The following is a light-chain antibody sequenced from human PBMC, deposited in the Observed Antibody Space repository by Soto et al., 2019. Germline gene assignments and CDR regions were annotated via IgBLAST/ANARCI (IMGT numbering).Light chain of an antibody. CDR2: GAS. V-gene: IGKV3-15*01. CDR3: QQYNNWPPT. Sequence: EIVLAQSPGTLSLSPGESATLSCRASQSVSSSFLAWYQQKAGQAPRLLIYGASTRATGIPARFSGSGSGTEFTLTISSLQSEDFAVYYCQQYNNWPPTFGQGTKVDIK. J-gene: IGKJ1*01. CDR1: QSVSSS.